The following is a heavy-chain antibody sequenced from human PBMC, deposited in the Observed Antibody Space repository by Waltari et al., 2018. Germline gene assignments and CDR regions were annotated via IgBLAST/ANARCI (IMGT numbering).Heavy chain of an antibody. CDR2: INHSGRT. J-gene: IGHJ5*02. CDR1: GGSFSGYY. D-gene: IGHD6-19*01. Sequence: QVQLQQWGAGLLKPSETLSLTCAVYGGSFSGYYWSWIRQPPGKGLEWIGEINHSGRTNYHPSLKSRVTISVDTSKNQFSLKLSSVTAADTAVYYCARGPETVAGTSGWFDPWGQGTLVTVSS. V-gene: IGHV4-34*01. CDR3: ARGPETVAGTSGWFDP.